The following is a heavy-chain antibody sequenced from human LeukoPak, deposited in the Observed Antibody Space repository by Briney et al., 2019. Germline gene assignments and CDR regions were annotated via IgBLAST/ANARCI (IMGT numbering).Heavy chain of an antibody. CDR2: IYWDDDK. V-gene: IGHV2-5*02. Sequence: SGPTLVKPTQTLTLTCTFSGFSLNTFGVGVGWIRQPPGKTLEWLALIYWDDDKRYSPSLKSRLTITKDASTNQVVLTMTNMDPVDTATYYCAQRMSAVDYWGQGIVVTVSS. J-gene: IGHJ4*02. CDR3: AQRMSAVDY. CDR1: GFSLNTFGVG.